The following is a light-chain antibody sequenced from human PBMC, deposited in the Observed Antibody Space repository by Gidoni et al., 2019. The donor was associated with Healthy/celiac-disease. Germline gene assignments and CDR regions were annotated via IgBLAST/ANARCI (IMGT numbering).Light chain of an antibody. CDR2: EVS. CDR1: SSDVGGYNY. CDR3: SSYAGSSVV. V-gene: IGLV2-8*01. Sequence: QSALTQPPSASGSPGQSVTISCTGTSSDVGGYNYVSWYQQHPGKAPNLMIYEVSKRPSGVPARFSGSKSGNTASLTVYGLQAEDEADYYCSSYAGSSVVFGGGTKLTVL. J-gene: IGLJ2*01.